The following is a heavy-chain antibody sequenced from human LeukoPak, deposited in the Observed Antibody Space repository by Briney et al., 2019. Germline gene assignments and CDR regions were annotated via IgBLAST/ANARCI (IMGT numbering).Heavy chain of an antibody. Sequence: GGSLRLSCAASGFTFSSYAIHWVRQAPGKGLEWVAVISYDGSNKYYADSVKGRFTISRDNSKNTLYLQMNSLRAEDTAVYYCARDLAAMVTLTFDYWGQGTLVTVSS. D-gene: IGHD5-18*01. CDR1: GFTFSSYA. J-gene: IGHJ4*02. V-gene: IGHV3-30-3*01. CDR3: ARDLAAMVTLTFDY. CDR2: ISYDGSNK.